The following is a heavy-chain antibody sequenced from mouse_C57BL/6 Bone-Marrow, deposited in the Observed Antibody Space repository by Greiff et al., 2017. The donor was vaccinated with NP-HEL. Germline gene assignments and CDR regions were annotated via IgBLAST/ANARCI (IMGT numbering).Heavy chain of an antibody. CDR1: GYTFTSYW. CDR3: AIETAQAPAAY. D-gene: IGHD3-2*02. CDR2: IHPSDSDT. J-gene: IGHJ3*01. V-gene: IGHV1-74*01. Sequence: QVQLQQPGAELVKPGASVTVSCKASGYTFTSYWMHWVKQRPGQGLEWLGRIHPSDSDTNYNPMFKGKATLTVDTSSSTAYMKLNSLQSEDSAVYYCAIETAQAPAAYWGQGTLVTVSA.